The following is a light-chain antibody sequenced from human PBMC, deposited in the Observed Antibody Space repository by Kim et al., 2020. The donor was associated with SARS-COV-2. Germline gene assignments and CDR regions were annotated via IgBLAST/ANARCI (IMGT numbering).Light chain of an antibody. J-gene: IGLJ1*01. CDR2: DVT. CDR1: SSGVGGSKF. V-gene: IGLV2-11*01. Sequence: GKSVTISCTGTSSGVGGSKFVSWYQQHPGKAPKLIIYDVTKQPSGVPDRFSGSKSGNTASLVNSGLQAEDEADYYCCSYTGYYNYVFGSGTKVTVL. CDR3: CSYTGYYNYV.